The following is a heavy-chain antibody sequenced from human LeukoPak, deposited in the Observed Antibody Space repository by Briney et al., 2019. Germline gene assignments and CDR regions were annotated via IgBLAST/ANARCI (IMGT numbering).Heavy chain of an antibody. J-gene: IGHJ4*02. V-gene: IGHV3-21*01. D-gene: IGHD2-2*01. CDR3: ARETDSTLFDY. CDR1: GFTFSSYN. Sequence: PGGSLRLSCAASGFTFSSYNMNWVRQAPGKGLEWVSSITSSSSYIYYADSVKGRFTISRDNAKNSLFLQMNSLRVEDTALYYCARETDSTLFDYWGQGTLVTVSS. CDR2: ITSSSSYI.